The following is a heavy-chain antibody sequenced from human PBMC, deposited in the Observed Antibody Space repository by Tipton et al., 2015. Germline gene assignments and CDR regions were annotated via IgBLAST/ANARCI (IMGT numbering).Heavy chain of an antibody. CDR1: GFTFSNSA. D-gene: IGHD6-13*01. Sequence: SLRLSCVASGFTFSNSALNWVRQAPGKGLEWVSAISGSGGNTYYADSVKGRFTISRDKSNNTLYLQMNSLRADDTAVYYCAKVDDSRSRRFYYGMDVWGQGTTVTVSS. CDR3: AKVDDSRSRRFYYGMDV. CDR2: ISGSGGNT. J-gene: IGHJ6*02. V-gene: IGHV3-23*01.